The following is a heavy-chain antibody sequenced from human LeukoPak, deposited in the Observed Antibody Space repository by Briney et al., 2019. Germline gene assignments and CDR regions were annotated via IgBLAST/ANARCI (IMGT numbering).Heavy chain of an antibody. Sequence: GASVKVSCKASGYTFTSYGISWVRQAPGQGLEWMGWINPNSGGTNYAQKFQGRVTMTRDTSISTAYMELSRLRSDDTAVYYCARIPTITMVREPISPDFDYWGQGTLVTVSS. CDR3: ARIPTITMVREPISPDFDY. V-gene: IGHV1-2*02. CDR1: GYTFTSYG. CDR2: INPNSGGT. D-gene: IGHD3-10*01. J-gene: IGHJ4*02.